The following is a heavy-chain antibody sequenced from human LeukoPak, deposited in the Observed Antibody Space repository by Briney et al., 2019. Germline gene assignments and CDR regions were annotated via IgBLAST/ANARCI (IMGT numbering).Heavy chain of an antibody. CDR1: GYTLAELS. V-gene: IGHV1-24*01. CDR2: FDPEDGET. D-gene: IGHD2-2*01. CDR3: ATDRSSNSPASDFDY. Sequence: RASVKVSGKVSGYTLAELSMQWVRQAPGKGFEGMGGFDPEDGETIYAQKFQGRVTMTEDTSTDTAYMELSSLRSEDTAVYYCATDRSSNSPASDFDYWGQGTLVTVSS. J-gene: IGHJ4*02.